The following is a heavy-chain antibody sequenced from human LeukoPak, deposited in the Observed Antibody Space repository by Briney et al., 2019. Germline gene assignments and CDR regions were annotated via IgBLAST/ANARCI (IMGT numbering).Heavy chain of an antibody. D-gene: IGHD6-19*01. CDR2: VHSVGST. Sequence: SETLSLTCTVSGVSTTNGIYYWAWIRQSPGKGLEWIGSVHSVGSTYYNLSLRSRVTMSIDTSKNQFSLRLNSVTAADTAVYYCARHAEYNSGWHFYLDHWGQGILVTVSS. CDR1: GVSTTNGIYY. J-gene: IGHJ4*02. V-gene: IGHV4-39*01. CDR3: ARHAEYNSGWHFYLDH.